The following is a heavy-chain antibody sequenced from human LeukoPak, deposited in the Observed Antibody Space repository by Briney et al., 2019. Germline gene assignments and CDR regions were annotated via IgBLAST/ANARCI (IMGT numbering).Heavy chain of an antibody. V-gene: IGHV1-46*01. CDR3: ARGEGRITIFGVTSNWFDP. CDR2: INPSGGST. J-gene: IGHJ5*02. D-gene: IGHD3-3*01. CDR1: GYTFTSYY. Sequence: ASVKVSCKASGYTFTSYYMHWVRQAPGQGLEWMGLINPSGGSTSYAQKFQGRVTMTRDMSTSTVYMELSSLRSEDTAVYYCARGEGRITIFGVTSNWFDPWGQGTLVTVSS.